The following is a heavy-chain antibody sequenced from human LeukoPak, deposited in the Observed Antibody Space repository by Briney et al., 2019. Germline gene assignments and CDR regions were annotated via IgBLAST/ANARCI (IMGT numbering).Heavy chain of an antibody. CDR3: ARVRVGATLSSFYYYYYGMDV. Sequence: PSETLSLTCAVYGGSFSGYYWSWIRQPPGKGLEWIGEINHSGSTNYNPPLKSRVTISVDTSKNQFSLKLSSVTAADTAVYYCARVRVGATLSSFYYYYYGMDVWGQGTTVTVSS. D-gene: IGHD1-26*01. J-gene: IGHJ6*02. CDR1: GGSFSGYY. CDR2: INHSGST. V-gene: IGHV4-34*01.